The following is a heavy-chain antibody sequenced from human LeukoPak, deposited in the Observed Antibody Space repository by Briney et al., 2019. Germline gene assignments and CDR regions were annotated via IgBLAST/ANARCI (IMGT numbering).Heavy chain of an antibody. D-gene: IGHD3-10*01. Sequence: GGSLRLSCAASGFTFSVYAMTWVRQAPGKGLEWVSYISSSSSTIYYADSVKGRFTISKDNAKNSLYLQMNDLRAEDTAVYYCAIWFGELNYWGQGTLVTVSS. J-gene: IGHJ4*02. CDR1: GFTFSVYA. V-gene: IGHV3-48*04. CDR3: AIWFGELNY. CDR2: ISSSSSTI.